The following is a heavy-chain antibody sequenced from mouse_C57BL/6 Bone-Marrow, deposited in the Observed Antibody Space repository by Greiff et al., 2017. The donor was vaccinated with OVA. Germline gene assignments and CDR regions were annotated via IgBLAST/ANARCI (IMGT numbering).Heavy chain of an antibody. Sequence: VQVVESGPELVKPGASVKISCKASGYAFSSSWMNWVKQRPGKGLEWIGRIYPGDGDTNYNGKFKGKATLTADKSSSTAYMQLSSLTSEDSAVYFCASTVVAPYWFFDVWGTGTTVTVSS. CDR2: IYPGDGDT. D-gene: IGHD1-1*01. V-gene: IGHV1-82*01. CDR1: GYAFSSSW. J-gene: IGHJ1*03. CDR3: ASTVVAPYWFFDV.